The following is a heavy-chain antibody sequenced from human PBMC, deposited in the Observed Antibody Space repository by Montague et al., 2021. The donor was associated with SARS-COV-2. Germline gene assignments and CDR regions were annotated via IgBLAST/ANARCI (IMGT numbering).Heavy chain of an antibody. D-gene: IGHD2-21*02. Sequence: SETLSLTCTVSVGSISNYYWSWIRQPPGKGLEWIGYIYDSGNANYNPSLKSRFTISVDTSKKQLSLKLTSVTAADTAVYYCARAKGGCDSLFDSWGQGILVTVSS. J-gene: IGHJ4*02. CDR3: ARAKGGCDSLFDS. CDR1: VGSISNYY. V-gene: IGHV4-59*12. CDR2: IYDSGNA.